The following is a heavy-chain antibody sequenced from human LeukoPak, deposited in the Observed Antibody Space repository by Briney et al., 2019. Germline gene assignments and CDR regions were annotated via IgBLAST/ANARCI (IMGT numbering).Heavy chain of an antibody. CDR1: GFTFSSYS. CDR2: ISSSSSTI. D-gene: IGHD3-10*01. CDR3: ARDLVRGLGYFDY. J-gene: IGHJ4*02. Sequence: GGSLRLPCAASGFTFSSYSMNWVRQAPGKGLEWVSYISSSSSTIYYADSVKGRFTISRDNAKNSLYLQMNSLRDEDTAVHYCARDLVRGLGYFDYWGQGTLVTVSS. V-gene: IGHV3-48*02.